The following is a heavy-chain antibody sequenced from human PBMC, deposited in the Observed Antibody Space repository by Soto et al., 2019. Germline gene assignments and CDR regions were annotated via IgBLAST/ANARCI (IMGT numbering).Heavy chain of an antibody. CDR2: ISYDGSNK. CDR3: AKGYGLYCSGGSCYSDYYYMDV. J-gene: IGHJ6*03. CDR1: GFTFSSYG. Sequence: GGSLRLSCAASGFTFSSYGMHWVRQAPGKGLEWVAVISYDGSNKYYADSVKGRFTISRDNSKNTLYLQMNSLRAEDTAVYYCAKGYGLYCSGGSCYSDYYYMDVWGKGTTVTVSS. D-gene: IGHD2-15*01. V-gene: IGHV3-30*18.